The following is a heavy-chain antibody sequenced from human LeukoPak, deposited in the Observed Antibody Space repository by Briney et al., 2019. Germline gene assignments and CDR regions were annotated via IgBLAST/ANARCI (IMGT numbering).Heavy chain of an antibody. CDR2: ISAYNGNT. V-gene: IGHV1-18*01. J-gene: IGHJ6*02. CDR3: ARVADNYDILTGYFTSYYYYGMDV. CDR1: GYTFTSYG. Sequence: ASVKVSCKASGYTFTSYGISWVRQAPGQGLEWMGWISAYNGNTNYAQKLQGRVTMTTDTSTSTAYMELRSLRSDATAVYYCARVADNYDILTGYFTSYYYYGMDVWGQGTTVTVSS. D-gene: IGHD3-9*01.